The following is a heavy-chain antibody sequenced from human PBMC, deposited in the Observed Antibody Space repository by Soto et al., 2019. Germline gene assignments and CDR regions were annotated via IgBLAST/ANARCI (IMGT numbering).Heavy chain of an antibody. V-gene: IGHV4-59*01. CDR2: IYYSGST. J-gene: IGHJ4*02. D-gene: IGHD3-9*01. CDR1: GGSISSYY. CDR3: ARASYDILTGYYKHAFDY. Sequence: SETLSLTCTVSGGSISSYYWSWIRQPPGKGLEWIGYIYYSGSTNYNPSLKSRVTISVDTSKNQFSLKLSSVTAADTAVYYCARASYDILTGYYKHAFDYWGQGTLVTVS.